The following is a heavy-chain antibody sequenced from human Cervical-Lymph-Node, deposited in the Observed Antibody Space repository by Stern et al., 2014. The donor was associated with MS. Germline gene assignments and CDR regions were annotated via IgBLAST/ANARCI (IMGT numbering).Heavy chain of an antibody. J-gene: IGHJ6*02. CDR3: AQSTVYYNMDV. CDR1: GSNFPTYG. D-gene: IGHD3-10*01. V-gene: IGHV1-18*01. Sequence: QLPLFQSGGEVKTPGASVTVSCKASGSNFPTYGITWVRQSPVQGLAWMGWISGYKGDTKYAQKVQGRVTLTTDTSTTTSYMELRSLTSDDTAVYYCAQSTVYYNMDVWGQGTTVIVSS. CDR2: ISGYKGDT.